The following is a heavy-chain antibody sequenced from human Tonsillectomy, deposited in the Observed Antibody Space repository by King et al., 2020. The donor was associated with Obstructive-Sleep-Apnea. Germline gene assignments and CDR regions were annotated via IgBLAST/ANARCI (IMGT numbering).Heavy chain of an antibody. Sequence: VQLVESGGGVVQPGRSLRLSCAASGFTFTSYAMHWVRQAPGKGLEWVAVISYDGNNKYHADSVKGRFTISRDTFRNILYLQMNSRRPEDTAVYYCARGPGGDYRISDFDYWGQGTLVTVSS. CDR3: ARGPGGDYRISDFDY. CDR1: GFTFTSYA. D-gene: IGHD3-3*01. CDR2: ISYDGNNK. V-gene: IGHV3-30-3*01. J-gene: IGHJ4*02.